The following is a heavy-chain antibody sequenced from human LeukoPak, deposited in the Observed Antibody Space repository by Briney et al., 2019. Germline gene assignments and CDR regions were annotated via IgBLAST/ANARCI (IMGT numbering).Heavy chain of an antibody. D-gene: IGHD7-27*01. CDR1: GYTFTSHG. V-gene: IGHV1-18*01. CDR3: ARDPGGTWGFDY. CDR2: ISIYSGNT. J-gene: IGHJ4*02. Sequence: ASVKVSRKASGYTFTSHGLSWARQAPGQGLEWMGWISIYSGNTNYAQKFQDRISMTTDTSTSTAYMELRSLKSDDTAVYYCARDPGGTWGFDYWGQGALVTVSS.